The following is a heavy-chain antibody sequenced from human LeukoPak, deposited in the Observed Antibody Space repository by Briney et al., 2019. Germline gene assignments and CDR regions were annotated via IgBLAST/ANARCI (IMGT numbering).Heavy chain of an antibody. CDR1: GYSFTSYY. CDR2: INASGGST. J-gene: IGHJ4*02. CDR3: ARAYADEVSTFDY. Sequence: GASVKVSCKASGYSFTSYYMNWVRQAPGQGLEWMGIINASGGSTSYAQKFQGRLTMTRDTSTRTVYMELSSLRSEDTAVYYCARAYADEVSTFDYWGQGTLVTVSS. V-gene: IGHV1-46*01. D-gene: IGHD2-2*01.